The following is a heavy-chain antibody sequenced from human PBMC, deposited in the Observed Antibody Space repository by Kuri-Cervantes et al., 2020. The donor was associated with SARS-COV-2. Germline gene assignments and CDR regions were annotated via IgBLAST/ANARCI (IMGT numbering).Heavy chain of an antibody. V-gene: IGHV3-30-3*01. CDR3: VRDGDHWNFDY. CDR2: ISYDGSNK. J-gene: IGHJ4*02. Sequence: SLKISCAASGFTFSSYAMHWVRKAPGKGLDWVAVISYDGSNKYYEDSVKGRFTISRDNSKNTLFLQMNSLRAEDTAVYYCVRDGDHWNFDYWGQGTLVTVSS. CDR1: GFTFSSYA. D-gene: IGHD1-1*01.